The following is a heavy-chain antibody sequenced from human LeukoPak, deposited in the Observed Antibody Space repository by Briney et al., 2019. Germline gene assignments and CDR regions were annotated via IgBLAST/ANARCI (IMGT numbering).Heavy chain of an antibody. V-gene: IGHV4-4*07. Sequence: PSETLSLTCTASGGSISSYYWSWIRQPAGKGLEWIGRIYTSGSTNYNPSLKSRVTMSVDTSKNQFSLKLSSVTAADTAVYYCARDDLSGSRSRTTFDIWGQGTMVTVSS. CDR1: GGSISSYY. D-gene: IGHD3-10*01. J-gene: IGHJ3*02. CDR3: ARDDLSGSRSRTTFDI. CDR2: IYTSGST.